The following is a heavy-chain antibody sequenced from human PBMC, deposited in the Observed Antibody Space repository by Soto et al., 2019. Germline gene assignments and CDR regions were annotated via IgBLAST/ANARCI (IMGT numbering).Heavy chain of an antibody. J-gene: IGHJ4*02. V-gene: IGHV3-23*01. CDR1: GFTFRIHG. Sequence: PGGSLRLSCAASGFTFRIHGMSWVRQAPGKGPEWISTINSNAVTTHYADSVKGRFTISRDNSRNTLELHMGSLGAEDTATYYCVAWVSAHFDFWGQGTLVTVSS. D-gene: IGHD2-8*01. CDR2: INSNAVTT. CDR3: VAWVSAHFDF.